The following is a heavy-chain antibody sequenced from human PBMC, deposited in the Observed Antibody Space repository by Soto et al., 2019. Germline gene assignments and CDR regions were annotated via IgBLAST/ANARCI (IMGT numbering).Heavy chain of an antibody. J-gene: IGHJ4*02. CDR1: GYTFTSYG. CDR3: ARDLGLRYANPADY. D-gene: IGHD3-9*01. CDR2: IGAYNGNT. Sequence: ASVKVSCKASGYTFTSYGISWVRQAPGQGLEWMGWIGAYNGNTNYAQKLQGRVTMTTDTSTSTAYMELRSLRSDDTAVYYCARDLGLRYANPADYWGQGTLVTVSS. V-gene: IGHV1-18*01.